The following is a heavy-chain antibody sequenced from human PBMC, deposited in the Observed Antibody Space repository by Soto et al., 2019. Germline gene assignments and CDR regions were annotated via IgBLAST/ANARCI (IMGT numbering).Heavy chain of an antibody. CDR3: ARGGEYQLLLRDYYYFNVDV. CDR2: INHSGTT. D-gene: IGHD2-2*01. Sequence: QVQLHKWGAGLLKPSATLSLTCAVHGGSVRGYYWTWIRQSPEKGLEWIGEINHSGTTNYSPSLKTLVTISVDTSRNQFFLILSSVTAADTAVYYCARGGEYQLLLRDYYYFNVDVWGTGTTVTVS. V-gene: IGHV4-34*01. CDR1: GGSVRGYY. J-gene: IGHJ6*03.